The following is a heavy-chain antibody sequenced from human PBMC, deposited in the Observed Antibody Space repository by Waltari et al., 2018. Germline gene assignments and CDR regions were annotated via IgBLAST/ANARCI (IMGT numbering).Heavy chain of an antibody. CDR1: GFTFSSYS. CDR3: ARIYCSSTSCYTGGDNYYYYYMDV. D-gene: IGHD2-2*02. J-gene: IGHJ6*03. V-gene: IGHV3-21*01. Sequence: QLVESGGGLVKPGGSLRLSCAASGFTFSSYSMNWVRQAPGKGLEWVSSISSSSYIYYADSVKGRFTISRDNAKNSLYLQMNSLRAEDTAVYYCARIYCSSTSCYTGGDNYYYYYMDVWGKGTTVTVSS. CDR2: ISSSSYI.